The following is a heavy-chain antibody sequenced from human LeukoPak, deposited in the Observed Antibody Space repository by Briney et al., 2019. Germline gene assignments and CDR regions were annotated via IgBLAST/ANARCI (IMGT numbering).Heavy chain of an antibody. CDR2: INHSGST. Sequence: SETLSLTCAVYGGSFSGYYWSWIRQPPGKGLEWIGEINHSGSTNYNPSLKSRVTISVDTSKNQFSLKLSSVTAADTAVYYCARGRIVGATFDYWGQGTLVTVSS. J-gene: IGHJ4*02. CDR1: GGSFSGYY. CDR3: ARGRIVGATFDY. V-gene: IGHV4-34*01. D-gene: IGHD1-26*01.